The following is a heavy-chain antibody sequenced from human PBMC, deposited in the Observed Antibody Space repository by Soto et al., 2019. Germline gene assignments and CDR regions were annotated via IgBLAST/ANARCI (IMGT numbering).Heavy chain of an antibody. CDR1: GFTFSIYA. CDR3: VKGEYYYDSSGYYPFEY. Sequence: GGSLRLSCSASGFTFSIYAMDWVRQAPGKGLEYVSSISTNGGSTHYADSVKGRFTISRDNSKNTQYLQMSSLRADDTAVYYCVKGEYYYDSSGYYPFEYWGQGTLVTVSS. CDR2: ISTNGGST. J-gene: IGHJ4*02. V-gene: IGHV3-64D*06. D-gene: IGHD3-22*01.